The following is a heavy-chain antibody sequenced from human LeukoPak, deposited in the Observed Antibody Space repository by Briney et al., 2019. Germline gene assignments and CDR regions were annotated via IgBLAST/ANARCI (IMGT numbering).Heavy chain of an antibody. CDR3: ARAVQLWSHFDY. CDR1: GFTIRTFS. J-gene: IGHJ4*02. D-gene: IGHD5-18*01. Sequence: PGGSLRLSCAASGFTIRTFSMNWVRQAPGKGLEWVSSSDINSGSMYYSDSVKGRFTISRHNSKNTLYLQMNNLRAEDTAVYYCARAVQLWSHFDYWGQGTLVTVSS. CDR2: SDINSGSM. V-gene: IGHV3-21*04.